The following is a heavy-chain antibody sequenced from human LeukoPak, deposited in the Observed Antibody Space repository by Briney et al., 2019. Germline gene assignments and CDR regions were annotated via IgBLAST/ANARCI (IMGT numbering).Heavy chain of an antibody. CDR3: AKTPITIFGVVIPNFDY. D-gene: IGHD3-3*01. J-gene: IGHJ4*02. CDR1: GFTFSSYA. V-gene: IGHV3-23*01. CDR2: ISGSGGST. Sequence: GGSLRLSCAASGFTFSSYAMIWVRQAPGKGLEWVSAISGSGGSTYYADSVKGRFTISRDNSKNTLYLQMNSLRAEDTAVYYCAKTPITIFGVVIPNFDYWGQGTLVTVSS.